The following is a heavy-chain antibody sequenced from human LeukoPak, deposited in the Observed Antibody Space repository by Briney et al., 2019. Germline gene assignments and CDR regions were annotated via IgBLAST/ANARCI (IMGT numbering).Heavy chain of an antibody. CDR2: INHSGST. CDR1: GGSFSGYH. J-gene: IGHJ2*01. CDR3: ARHGWHAWYFDL. D-gene: IGHD6-19*01. Sequence: SETLSLTCAVYGGSFSGYHWSWIRQPPGKGLEWIGEINHSGSTNYNPSLKSRVTISVDTSKNQFSLKLSSVTAADTAVYYCARHGWHAWYFDLWGRGTLVTVSS. V-gene: IGHV4-34*01.